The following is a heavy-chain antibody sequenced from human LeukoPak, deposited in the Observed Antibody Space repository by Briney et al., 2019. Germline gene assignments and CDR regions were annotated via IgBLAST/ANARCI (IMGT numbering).Heavy chain of an antibody. D-gene: IGHD1-7*01. CDR1: GFTFSSYE. J-gene: IGHJ4*02. Sequence: GGSLRLSCAASGFTFSSYEMNWVRRAPGKGLEWVSSISSSSSYIYYADSVKGRFTISRDNAKNSLYPQMNSLRAEDTAVYYCARDRVYGWGLITGTTEGFDYWGQGTLVTVSS. CDR3: ARDRVYGWGLITGTTEGFDY. V-gene: IGHV3-21*01. CDR2: ISSSSSYI.